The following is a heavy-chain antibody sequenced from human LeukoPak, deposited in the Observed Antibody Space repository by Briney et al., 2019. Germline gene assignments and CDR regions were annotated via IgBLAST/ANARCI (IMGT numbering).Heavy chain of an antibody. CDR1: GFTFSSYW. CDR2: IKQDGSEK. J-gene: IGHJ3*02. Sequence: GGSLRLSCAASGFTFSSYWMSWVRQAPGKGLEWVANIKQDGSEKYYVDSVKGRFTISRDNAKNSLYLQMNSLRAEDTAVYYCARELQWLVRGAFDIRGQGTMVTVSS. V-gene: IGHV3-7*03. D-gene: IGHD6-19*01. CDR3: ARELQWLVRGAFDI.